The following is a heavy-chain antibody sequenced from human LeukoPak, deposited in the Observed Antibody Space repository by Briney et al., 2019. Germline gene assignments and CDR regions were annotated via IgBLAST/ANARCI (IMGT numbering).Heavy chain of an antibody. CDR1: GYTFTSYD. CDR3: ARGVHTMVRGVFPADY. D-gene: IGHD3-10*01. J-gene: IGHJ4*02. CDR2: MNTNSGNT. V-gene: IGHV1-8*01. Sequence: ASVKVSCKASGYTFTSYDINWVRQATGQGLEWLGWMNTNSGNTGYAQKFQGRVTMTRNTSISTAYMELSSLRSEDTAVYYCARGVHTMVRGVFPADYWGQGTLVTVSS.